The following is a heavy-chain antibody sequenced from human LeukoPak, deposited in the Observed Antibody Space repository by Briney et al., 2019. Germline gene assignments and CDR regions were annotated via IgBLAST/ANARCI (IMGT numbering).Heavy chain of an antibody. D-gene: IGHD1-26*01. Sequence: PGRSLRLSCAASGFTFDDYAMHWVRQAPGEGLEWVSGISWDSGSIGYADSVKGRFTISRDNAKNSLYLQMNSLRAEDTALYYCAKVQWGYYYGMDVWGQGTTVTVSS. CDR3: AKVQWGYYYGMDV. J-gene: IGHJ6*02. CDR2: ISWDSGSI. V-gene: IGHV3-9*01. CDR1: GFTFDDYA.